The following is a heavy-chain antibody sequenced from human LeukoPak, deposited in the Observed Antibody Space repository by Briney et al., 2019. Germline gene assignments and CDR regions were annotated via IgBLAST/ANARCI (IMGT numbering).Heavy chain of an antibody. J-gene: IGHJ6*02. Sequence: GGSLRLSCAASGFTFSDYYMSWIRQAPGKGLEWVSYISSSGSTIYYADSVKGRFTISRDNSKNTLYLQMNSLRAEDTAVYYCAKDTSAAGTYYYYGMDVWGQGTTVTVSS. D-gene: IGHD6-13*01. CDR2: ISSSGSTI. CDR1: GFTFSDYY. CDR3: AKDTSAAGTYYYYGMDV. V-gene: IGHV3-11*01.